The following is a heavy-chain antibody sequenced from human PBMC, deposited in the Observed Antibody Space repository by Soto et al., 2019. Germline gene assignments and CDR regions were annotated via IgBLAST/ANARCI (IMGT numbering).Heavy chain of an antibody. J-gene: IGHJ6*03. Sequence: PSETLSLTCTVSGGSISSYYWSWIRQPPGKGLEWIGYIYYSGSTNYNPSLKSRVTISVDTSKNQFSLKLSSVTAADTAVYYCARVRYNWNDEGLYYYYYMDVWGKGTTVTVSS. V-gene: IGHV4-59*01. D-gene: IGHD1-1*01. CDR3: ARVRYNWNDEGLYYYYYMDV. CDR2: IYYSGST. CDR1: GGSISSYY.